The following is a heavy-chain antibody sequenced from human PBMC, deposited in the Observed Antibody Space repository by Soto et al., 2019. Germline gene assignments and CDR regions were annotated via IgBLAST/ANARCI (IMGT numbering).Heavy chain of an antibody. D-gene: IGHD3-16*02. Sequence: ASVKVACKASGGTFSSYTMSWVRQAPGQGLEWMGWISAYNGNTNYAQKLQGRVTMTTDTSTSTAYMELRSLRSDDTAVYYCAREEITFGGVIVYFDYWGQGTLVTVSS. CDR2: ISAYNGNT. CDR3: AREEITFGGVIVYFDY. CDR1: GGTFSSYT. V-gene: IGHV1-18*01. J-gene: IGHJ4*02.